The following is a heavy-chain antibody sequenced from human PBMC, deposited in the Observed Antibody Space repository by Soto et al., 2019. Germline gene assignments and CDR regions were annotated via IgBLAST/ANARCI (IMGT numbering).Heavy chain of an antibody. J-gene: IGHJ4*02. CDR1: GGSFSSYA. Sequence: QVQLQQWGAGLLKPSETLSLTCAVFGGSFSSYAWTWIRQPPGKGLEWIGEINDSGSTNYNASLKSRVAISVDPSKNHFSLSLRSVTAADTAVYYCARVAPVKRFDYWGQGSLITVSS. V-gene: IGHV4-34*01. CDR3: ARVAPVKRFDY. CDR2: INDSGST.